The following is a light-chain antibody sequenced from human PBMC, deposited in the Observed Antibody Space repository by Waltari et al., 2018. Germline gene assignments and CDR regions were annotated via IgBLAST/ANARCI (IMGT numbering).Light chain of an antibody. CDR1: QDISNY. J-gene: IGKJ4*01. Sequence: DIPMTQSPSSLSASVGDRVTITCQASQDISNYLNWYQQKPGKAPKLLIYDASNLETGVPSRFSGSGSGTDFTFTISSLQPEDIATYYCQQYDNFLVTFGGGTKVEIK. V-gene: IGKV1-33*01. CDR3: QQYDNFLVT. CDR2: DAS.